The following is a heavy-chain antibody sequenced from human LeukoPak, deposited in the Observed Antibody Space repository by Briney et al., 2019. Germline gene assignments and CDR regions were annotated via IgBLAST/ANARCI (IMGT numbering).Heavy chain of an antibody. CDR2: ISGSGGST. D-gene: IGHD5-18*01. CDR3: ARTPTSRDTAMDFDY. CDR1: GFIFSSYA. Sequence: PGGSLRLSCAASGFIFSSYAMSWVRQAPGKGLEWVSAISGSGGSTYHADSVKGRFTISRDNAKNSLYLQMNSLRAEDTAVYYCARTPTSRDTAMDFDYWGQGTLVTVSS. V-gene: IGHV3-23*01. J-gene: IGHJ4*02.